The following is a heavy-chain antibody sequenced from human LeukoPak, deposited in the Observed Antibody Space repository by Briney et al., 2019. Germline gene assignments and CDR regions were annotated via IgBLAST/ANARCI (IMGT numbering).Heavy chain of an antibody. Sequence: PSETLSLTCAVYGGSFSGYYWSWIRQPPGKGLEWIGEINHSGSTNYNPSLKSRVTISVDTSKNQFSLKLSSVTAADTAVYYCAREHTAAFGGITFGGVIVPWGQGTLVTVSS. J-gene: IGHJ5*02. CDR3: AREHTAAFGGITFGGVIVP. CDR1: GGSFSGYY. V-gene: IGHV4-34*01. CDR2: INHSGST. D-gene: IGHD3-16*02.